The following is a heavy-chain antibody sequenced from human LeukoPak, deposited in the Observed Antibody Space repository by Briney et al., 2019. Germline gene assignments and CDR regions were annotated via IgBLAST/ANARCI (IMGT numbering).Heavy chain of an antibody. J-gene: IGHJ4*02. CDR2: TKNKANSYTT. CDR3: ARWDSGSCSD. V-gene: IGHV3-72*01. CDR1: GFTFSDHY. Sequence: GGSLRLSCAASGFTFSDHYMDWVRQAPGKGLEWVGRTKNKANSYTTEYAASVKGRFAISRDESKNSLYLQMNSLKTEDTAVYYCARWDSGSCSDWGQGALVTVSS. D-gene: IGHD1-26*01.